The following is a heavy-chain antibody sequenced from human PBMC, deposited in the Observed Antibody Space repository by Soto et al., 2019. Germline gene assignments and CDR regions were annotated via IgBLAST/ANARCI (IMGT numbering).Heavy chain of an antibody. Sequence: SLKISCKGSGYSFTVHWIAWVRQMPGKGLEWMGIIYPGDSETRYSPSFQGQVTISADKSISTAYLQWSSLKASETAMYYCARGLSSGYYNWFDPWGQGTQVTVS. CDR1: GYSFTVHW. D-gene: IGHD3-22*01. CDR2: IYPGDSET. J-gene: IGHJ5*02. V-gene: IGHV5-51*01. CDR3: ARGLSSGYYNWFDP.